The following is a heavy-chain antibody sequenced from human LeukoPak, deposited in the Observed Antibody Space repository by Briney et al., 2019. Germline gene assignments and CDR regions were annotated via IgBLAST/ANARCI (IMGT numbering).Heavy chain of an antibody. CDR3: ARDPPGIAASVSGG. D-gene: IGHD6-13*01. CDR2: IYSGGTT. Sequence: PGGSLRLSCTASGFIVSNNYMNWVRQAPGKGLEWVALIYSGGTTNYADSVKGRFTISRDNSKNTLYLQMTNVRAEDTAVYYCARDPPGIAASVSGGWGQGTLVTVSS. J-gene: IGHJ4*02. V-gene: IGHV3-53*01. CDR1: GFIVSNNY.